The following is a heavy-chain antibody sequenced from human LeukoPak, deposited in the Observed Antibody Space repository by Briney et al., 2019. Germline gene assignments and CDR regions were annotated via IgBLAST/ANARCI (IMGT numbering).Heavy chain of an antibody. CDR2: ILGSDGST. CDR3: ASRPPPKHIYSPGDY. D-gene: IGHD2-15*01. V-gene: IGHV3-23*01. J-gene: IGHJ4*02. CDR1: GFRFGSYS. Sequence: GGSLRLSCAASGFRFGSYSMSWVRQTPERGLEWVAGILGSDGSTYYADSVKGRFTISRDTSKNTLYLQMNSLRAEDTAVYFCASRPPPKHIYSPGDYWGRGTLVTVSS.